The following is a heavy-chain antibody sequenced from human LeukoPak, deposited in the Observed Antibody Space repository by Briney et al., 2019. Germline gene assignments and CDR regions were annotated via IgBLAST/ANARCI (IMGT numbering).Heavy chain of an antibody. V-gene: IGHV1-58*02. CDR2: IVVGSGNT. J-gene: IGHJ3*02. CDR1: GFTFTSSA. Sequence: SVTVSCKASGFTFTSSAMQWVRQARGQRLEWIGWIVVGSGNTNYAQKFQERVTITRDMSTSTAYMELSSLRSEDTAVYYCATYQPQRRYDSSGYKLHDAFDIWGQGTMVTVSS. CDR3: ATYQPQRRYDSSGYKLHDAFDI. D-gene: IGHD3-22*01.